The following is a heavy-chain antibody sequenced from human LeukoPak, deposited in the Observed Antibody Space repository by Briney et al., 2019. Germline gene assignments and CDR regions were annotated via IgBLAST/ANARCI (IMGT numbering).Heavy chain of an antibody. D-gene: IGHD5-12*01. CDR3: TTGGYSGYDFNYYYYYMDV. J-gene: IGHJ6*03. CDR1: GFTFSSYG. CDR2: IKSKTHGGTT. V-gene: IGHV3-15*01. Sequence: PGGSLRLSCAASGFTFSSYGMHWVRQAPGKGLEWVGRIKSKTHGGTTDYAAPVKGRFTISRDDSKNTLYLQMNSLKTEDTAVYYCTTGGYSGYDFNYYYYYMDVWGKGTTVTVSS.